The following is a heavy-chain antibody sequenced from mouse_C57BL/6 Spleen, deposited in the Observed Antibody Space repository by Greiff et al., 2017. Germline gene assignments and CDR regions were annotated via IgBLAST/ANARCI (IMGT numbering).Heavy chain of an antibody. D-gene: IGHD1-3*01. CDR1: GYAFSSYW. V-gene: IGHV1-80*01. CDR2: IYPGDGDT. Sequence: QVQLKESGAELVKPGASVKISCKASGYAFSSYWMHWVKQRPGKGLEWIGQIYPGDGDTNYNGKFKGKATLTADKSSSTAYMQLSSLTSEDSAVYFCARITLYYFDFGGKGTTHTVSS. J-gene: IGHJ2*01. CDR3: ARITLYYFDF.